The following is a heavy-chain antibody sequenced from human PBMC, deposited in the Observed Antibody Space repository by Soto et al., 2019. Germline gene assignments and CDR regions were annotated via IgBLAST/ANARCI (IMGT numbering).Heavy chain of an antibody. Sequence: SETLSLTCAVSTESLRGYYWTWIRQSPGKGLEWIGEISQSGFTNYNPSLESRVTLSVDTSKSEFSLHLTSMTAADTALYYCARSLFSSGWYSYFDPWGQGTPVTSPQ. D-gene: IGHD6-19*01. CDR2: ISQSGFT. CDR1: TESLRGYY. V-gene: IGHV4-34*01. J-gene: IGHJ5*02. CDR3: ARSLFSSGWYSYFDP.